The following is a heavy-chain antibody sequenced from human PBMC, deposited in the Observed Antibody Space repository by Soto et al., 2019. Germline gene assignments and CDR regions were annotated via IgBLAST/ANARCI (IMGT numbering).Heavy chain of an antibody. J-gene: IGHJ6*02. CDR3: EQEPGGGSNYYYTLDG. CDR1: GFTFSSQA. Sequence: GGSLRLSCAASGFTFSSQAMSWVRQAPGKGLELVSGISGSGGSTYYADSVKGRFTISRDNSKNTLYLQMNSLRAEDTAVYYCEQEPGGGSNYYYTLDGKGQGRRLAVSS. CDR2: ISGSGGST. V-gene: IGHV3-23*01. D-gene: IGHD2-15*01.